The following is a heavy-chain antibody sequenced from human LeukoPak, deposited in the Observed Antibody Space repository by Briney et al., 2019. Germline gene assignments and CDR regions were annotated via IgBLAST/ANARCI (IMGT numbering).Heavy chain of an antibody. CDR1: GGSFSGYY. CDR3: ARGDRYCSSTSCYTGYYYYYMDV. J-gene: IGHJ6*03. Sequence: PSETLSLTCAVYGGSFSGYYWSWIRQPPGKGLEWIGGINHSGSTNYNPSLKSRVTISVDTSKNQFSLKLSSVTAADTAVYYCARGDRYCSSTSCYTGYYYYYMDVWGKGTTVTVSS. D-gene: IGHD2-2*02. CDR2: INHSGST. V-gene: IGHV4-34*01.